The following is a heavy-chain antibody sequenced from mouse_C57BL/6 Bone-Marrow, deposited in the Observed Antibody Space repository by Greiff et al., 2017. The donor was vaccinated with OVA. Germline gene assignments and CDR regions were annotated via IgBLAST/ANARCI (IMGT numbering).Heavy chain of an antibody. CDR1: GYTFTSYD. Sequence: VQLVESGPELVKPGASVKLSCKASGYTFTSYDINWVKQRPGQGLEWIGWIYPRDGSTKYNEKFKGKATLTVDTSSSTAYMELHSLTSEDSAVYFCARRGYGNYYYFDYWGQGTTLTVSS. CDR2: IYPRDGST. D-gene: IGHD2-10*02. CDR3: ARRGYGNYYYFDY. V-gene: IGHV1-85*01. J-gene: IGHJ2*01.